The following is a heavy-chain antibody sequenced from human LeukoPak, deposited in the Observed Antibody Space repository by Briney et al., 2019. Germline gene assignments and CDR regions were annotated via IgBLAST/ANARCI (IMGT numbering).Heavy chain of an antibody. CDR3: AREIPYCSSTSCPFGS. CDR2: FDPEDGET. D-gene: IGHD2-2*01. CDR1: GYTLTELS. Sequence: ASVKVSCKVSGYTLTELSMHWVRQAPGKGLEWMGGFDPEDGETIYAQKFQGRVTMTEDTSTDTAYMELSSLRSEDTAVYYCAREIPYCSSTSCPFGSWGQGTLVTVSS. J-gene: IGHJ5*02. V-gene: IGHV1-24*01.